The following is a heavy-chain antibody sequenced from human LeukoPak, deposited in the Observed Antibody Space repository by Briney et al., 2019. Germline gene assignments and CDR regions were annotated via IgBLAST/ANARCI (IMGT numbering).Heavy chain of an antibody. CDR2: IDHSGST. J-gene: IGHJ3*02. V-gene: IGHV4-34*01. CDR1: GGSFSGYY. D-gene: IGHD3-22*01. Sequence: SETLSLTCAVYGGSFSGYYWSWIRQPPGEGLEWIGEIDHSGSTNYSPSLKSRVTISVDTSKNLFSLRLSSVTAADTAVYYCALYVSTYYSDTSASIRGASDIWGQGTVVTVSS. CDR3: ALYVSTYYSDTSASIRGASDI.